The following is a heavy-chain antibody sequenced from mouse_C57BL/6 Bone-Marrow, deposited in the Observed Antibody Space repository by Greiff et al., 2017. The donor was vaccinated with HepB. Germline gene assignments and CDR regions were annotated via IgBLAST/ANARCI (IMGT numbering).Heavy chain of an antibody. V-gene: IGHV5-16*01. CDR2: INYDGSST. Sequence: EVQGVESVGGLVQPGSSMKLSCTASGFTFSDYYMAWVRQVPEKGLEWVANINYDGSSTYYLDSLKSRCIISRDNAKNIIYLQMSSLKSEDTATYYLSRAYYDGSSFYFDYWGQGTTHTVSS. CDR1: GFTFSDYY. J-gene: IGHJ2*01. CDR3: SRAYYDGSSFYFDY. D-gene: IGHD1-1*01.